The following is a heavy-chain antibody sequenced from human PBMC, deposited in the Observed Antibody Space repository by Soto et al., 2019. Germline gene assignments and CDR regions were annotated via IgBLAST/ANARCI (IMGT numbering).Heavy chain of an antibody. D-gene: IGHD2-15*01. V-gene: IGHV1-69*06. CDR3: ARGRYCSGGSCSDFDY. CDR1: GGTFSSYA. CDR2: IIPIFGTA. Sequence: QVQLVQSGAEVKKPGSSVKVSCKASGGTFSSYAISWVRQAPGQGLEWMGGIIPIFGTANYAQKFQGRVTITADKSTSTAYMELSSLRYEDTAVYYCARGRYCSGGSCSDFDYWGQGTLVTVSS. J-gene: IGHJ4*02.